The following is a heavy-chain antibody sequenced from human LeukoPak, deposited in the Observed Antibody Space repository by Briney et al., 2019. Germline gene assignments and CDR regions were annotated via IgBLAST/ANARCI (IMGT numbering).Heavy chain of an antibody. V-gene: IGHV3-21*01. CDR3: ARDRSGYDLGDFDY. Sequence: GGSLRLSCAASAFTFSSYSMNWVRQAPGKGLEWVSSISSSGSYIYYADSVKGRFTISRDNAKNSLYLQMNSLRAEDTAVYYCARDRSGYDLGDFDYWGQGTLVTVSS. J-gene: IGHJ4*02. D-gene: IGHD5-12*01. CDR1: AFTFSSYS. CDR2: ISSSGSYI.